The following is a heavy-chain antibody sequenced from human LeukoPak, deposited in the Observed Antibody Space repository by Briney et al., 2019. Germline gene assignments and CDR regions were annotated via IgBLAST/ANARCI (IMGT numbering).Heavy chain of an antibody. CDR3: ARGGVGATTYVWFDP. CDR2: INSDGSST. V-gene: IGHV3-74*01. Sequence: GGSLRLSCAASGFTFSSYWMHWVRQAPGKGLVWVSRINSDGSSTSYADSVKGRFTISRDNAKNTLYLQMNSLRAEDAAVYYCARGGVGATTYVWFDPWGQGTLVTVSS. D-gene: IGHD1-26*01. CDR1: GFTFSSYW. J-gene: IGHJ5*02.